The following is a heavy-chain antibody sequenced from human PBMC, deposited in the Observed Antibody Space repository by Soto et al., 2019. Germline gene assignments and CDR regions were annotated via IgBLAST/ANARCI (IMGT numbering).Heavy chain of an antibody. J-gene: IGHJ4*01. V-gene: IGHV4-38-2*02. CDR1: GYSISSDYS. CDR2: IFHSGST. Sequence: SETLSLTCAVSGYSISSDYSWGWIRQPPGKGLEWLGSIFHSGSTYYNPSLKSRVTISLDTSQNHFSLKLSSVTAADTAVYYCARENYYDGSGYYYYFDYWGHGTLVTVSS. D-gene: IGHD3-22*01. CDR3: ARENYYDGSGYYYYFDY.